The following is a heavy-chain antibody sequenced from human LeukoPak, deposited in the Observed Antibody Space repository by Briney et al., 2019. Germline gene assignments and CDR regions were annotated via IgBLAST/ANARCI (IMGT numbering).Heavy chain of an antibody. Sequence: GGSLRLSCAASGFNINGYAMHWVRQASGKGLEWVGRVRSKANNYATAYAASVKGRFTISRDDSKNTAYLQIDSLKIEDTAVYYCSRLQVRYGMDVWGRGTTVTVSS. CDR2: VRSKANNYAT. J-gene: IGHJ6*02. V-gene: IGHV3-73*01. CDR1: GFNINGYA. CDR3: SRLQVRYGMDV.